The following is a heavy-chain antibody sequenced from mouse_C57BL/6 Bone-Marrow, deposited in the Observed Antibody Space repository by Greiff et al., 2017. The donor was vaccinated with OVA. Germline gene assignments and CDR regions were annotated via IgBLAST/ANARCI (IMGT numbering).Heavy chain of an antibody. D-gene: IGHD2-3*01. CDR2: IDPENGDT. J-gene: IGHJ3*01. Sequence: EVHLVESGAELVRPGASVKLSCTASGFNIKDDYMHWVKQRPEQGLEWIGWIDPENGDTEYASKFQGKATITADTSSNTAYLQLSSLTSEDTAVYYCTTLYDGYYVGFAYWGQGTLVTVSA. CDR3: TTLYDGYYVGFAY. CDR1: GFNIKDDY. V-gene: IGHV14-4*01.